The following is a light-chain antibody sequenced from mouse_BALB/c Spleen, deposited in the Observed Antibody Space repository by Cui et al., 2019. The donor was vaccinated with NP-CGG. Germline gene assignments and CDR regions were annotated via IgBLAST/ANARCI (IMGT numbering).Light chain of an antibody. CDR3: ALWYSNHWV. CDR1: TGAVTTNNY. Sequence: QAVVPQESALTTSPGETVTLTCRSSTGAVTTNNYANWVQEKPDHLFTGLIGGTNNRAPGVPARFSGSLIGDKAALTITGAQIEDEAIYFCALWYSNHWVFGGGTKLTVL. J-gene: IGLJ1*01. V-gene: IGLV1*01. CDR2: GTN.